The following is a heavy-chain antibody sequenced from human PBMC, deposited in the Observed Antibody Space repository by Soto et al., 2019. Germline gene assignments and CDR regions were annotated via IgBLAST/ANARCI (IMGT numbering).Heavy chain of an antibody. Sequence: GESLKISCKGSGYSFSSFWIGCVRQMPGKGLEWMGIIYPADSDTKYRPSFQGQVTISADKSISTAYLQWNSLKASDTAMYYCATPYGDYDYWGQGTLVTVSS. CDR2: IYPADSDT. CDR1: GYSFSSFW. CDR3: ATPYGDYDY. D-gene: IGHD4-17*01. J-gene: IGHJ4*02. V-gene: IGHV5-51*01.